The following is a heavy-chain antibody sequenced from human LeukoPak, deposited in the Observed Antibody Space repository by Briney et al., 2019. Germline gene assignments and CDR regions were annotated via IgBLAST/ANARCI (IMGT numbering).Heavy chain of an antibody. D-gene: IGHD3-22*01. V-gene: IGHV3-7*01. CDR3: ARALSWLSTFAFDM. J-gene: IGHJ3*02. CDR1: GFTFSSYW. Sequence: GGSLRLSCAASGFTFSSYWMTWVRQAPGKGLEWVANIKQDGSEKYYVDSVKGRFTISRDNAKKSLYLQMNSLRAEDTAVYYCARALSWLSTFAFDMWGQGTMVTVSS. CDR2: IKQDGSEK.